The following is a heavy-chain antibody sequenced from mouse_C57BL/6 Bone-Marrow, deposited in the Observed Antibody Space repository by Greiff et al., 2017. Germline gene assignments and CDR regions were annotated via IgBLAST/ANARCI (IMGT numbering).Heavy chain of an antibody. D-gene: IGHD1-1*01. V-gene: IGHV1-81*01. CDR3: ARRLYGSSYDWYFDV. Sequence: VQLQQSGAELARPGASVKLSCKASGYTFTSYGISWVKQRTGQGLEWIGEIYPRSGNTYYNEKFKGKATLTADKSSSTAYMELRSLTSEDSAVYFCARRLYGSSYDWYFDVWGTGTTVTVSS. CDR1: GYTFTSYG. J-gene: IGHJ1*03. CDR2: IYPRSGNT.